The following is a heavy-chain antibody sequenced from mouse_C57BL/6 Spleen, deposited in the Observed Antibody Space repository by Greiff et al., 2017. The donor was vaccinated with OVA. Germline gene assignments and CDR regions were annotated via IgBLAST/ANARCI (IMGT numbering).Heavy chain of an antibody. CDR1: GFTFNTYA. Sequence: DVHLVESGGGLVQPKGSLKLSCAASGFTFNTYAMHWVRQAPGKGLEWVARIRSKSSNYATYYADSVKDRFTISRDDSQSMLYLQMNNLKTEDTAMYYCVRGRSTMITRYWYFDVWGTGTTVTVSS. CDR3: VRGRSTMITRYWYFDV. J-gene: IGHJ1*03. V-gene: IGHV10-3*01. CDR2: IRSKSSNYAT. D-gene: IGHD2-4*01.